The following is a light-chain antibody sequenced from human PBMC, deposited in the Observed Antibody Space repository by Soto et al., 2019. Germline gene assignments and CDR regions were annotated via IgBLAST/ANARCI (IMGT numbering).Light chain of an antibody. CDR2: AAS. V-gene: IGKV1-6*01. Sequence: AIQMTQSPSSLSASVGDRVTITCRARQGIKNDLGWYQQKPGKAPKLLNYAASSLQSGVPSRFSGSGSGTDFTLTISSLQPEDFATYYCLQDYNYPWTFGQGTKVEIK. CDR1: QGIKND. J-gene: IGKJ1*01. CDR3: LQDYNYPWT.